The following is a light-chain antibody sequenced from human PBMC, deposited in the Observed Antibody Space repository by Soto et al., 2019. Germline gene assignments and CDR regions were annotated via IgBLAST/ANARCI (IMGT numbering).Light chain of an antibody. CDR2: EVS. V-gene: IGLV2-8*01. Sequence: QSALTQPPSASGSPGQSVTIYCTGTSSDVGGYIYVSWYRQHPGKAPKLIIYEVSKRPSGVPDRFSGSKSGLTASLTVSGLQAEDEAYYYCSSYSGSNNFGVFGTGTKLPVL. J-gene: IGLJ1*01. CDR3: SSYSGSNNFGV. CDR1: SSDVGGYIY.